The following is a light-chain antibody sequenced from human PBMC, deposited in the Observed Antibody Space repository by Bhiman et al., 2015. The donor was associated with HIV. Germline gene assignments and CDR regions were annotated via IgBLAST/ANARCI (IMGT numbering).Light chain of an antibody. CDR1: SSDVDDYDY. Sequence: QSALTQPASVSGSPGQSITISCTGTSSDVDDYDYVSWYQQHPGKAPKLMIYDVTERPSGVSNRFSGSKSGNTASLTISGLQAEDEADYYCSSYTSSSSLVFGTGTKVTVL. V-gene: IGLV2-14*03. CDR3: SSYTSSSSLV. J-gene: IGLJ1*01. CDR2: DVT.